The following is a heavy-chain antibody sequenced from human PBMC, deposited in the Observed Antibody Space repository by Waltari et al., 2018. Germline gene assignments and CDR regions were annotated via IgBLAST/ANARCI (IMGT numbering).Heavy chain of an antibody. CDR3: AKSRGFEY. D-gene: IGHD2-2*01. J-gene: IGHJ4*02. CDR1: GFTFSRYW. Sequence: EVHLVESGGGLVQPGGSLRLSCGASGFTFSRYWMSWVRQTPGKGLGWGANINYDGSQKYYVDSVKGRFSISRDNAKNSVYLQMNSLRVEDTAVYYCAKSRGFEYWGQGTLITVSS. V-gene: IGHV3-7*01. CDR2: INYDGSQK.